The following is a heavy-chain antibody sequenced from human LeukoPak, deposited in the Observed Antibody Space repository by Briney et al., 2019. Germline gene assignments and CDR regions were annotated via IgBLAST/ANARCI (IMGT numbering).Heavy chain of an antibody. CDR1: GFTFSSYA. CDR3: AKVPFASGWYPDY. V-gene: IGHV3-23*01. D-gene: IGHD6-19*01. Sequence: PGGSLRLSCAASGFTFSSYAKSWVRQAPGKGLEWVSSITISGSTYYADSVKGRFTISRDNSKNTLYLQMNSLRAEDTAVYYCAKVPFASGWYPDYWGQGTLVTVFS. J-gene: IGHJ4*02. CDR2: ITISGST.